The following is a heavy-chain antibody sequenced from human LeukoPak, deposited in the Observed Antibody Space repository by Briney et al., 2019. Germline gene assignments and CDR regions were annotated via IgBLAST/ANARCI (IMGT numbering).Heavy chain of an antibody. V-gene: IGHV3-23*01. CDR3: TRRAGGNLYDLDN. D-gene: IGHD2-8*02. Sequence: GGSLRLSCVASGFTLSNYVMSWVRQAPGKGLEWVSGVSGGGFDTYYTDSVKGRFTISRDNSKNMVYLQVNSLRAEDTAVYYCTRRAGGNLYDLDNWGQGTLVTVSS. J-gene: IGHJ4*02. CDR2: VSGGGFDT. CDR1: GFTLSNYV.